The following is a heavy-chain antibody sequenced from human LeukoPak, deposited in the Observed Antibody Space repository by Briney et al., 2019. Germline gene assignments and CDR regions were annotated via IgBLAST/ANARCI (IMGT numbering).Heavy chain of an antibody. D-gene: IGHD1-26*01. CDR2: ISYVGSKK. Sequence: GGSLRLSCAASRFTFSSYAMHWVRQAPGKGLEWVAVISYVGSKKYYADSVKGRFTISRDNSKNTLYLQMNSLRAEDTAVYYCAPGVGANYWGQGALVTVSS. V-gene: IGHV3-30-3*01. CDR1: RFTFSSYA. CDR3: APGVGANY. J-gene: IGHJ4*02.